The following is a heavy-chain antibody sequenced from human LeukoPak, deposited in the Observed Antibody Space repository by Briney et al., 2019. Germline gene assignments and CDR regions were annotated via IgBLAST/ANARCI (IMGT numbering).Heavy chain of an antibody. J-gene: IGHJ6*03. CDR1: GGSISSYY. CDR2: IYYSGST. D-gene: IGHD2-2*01. V-gene: IGHV4-59*01. CDR3: ARLQDIVVVPAAIQDGEYYMDV. Sequence: SETLSLTCTVSGGSISSYYWSWIRQPPGKGLEWIGYIYYSGSTNYNPSLKSRVTISVDTSKNQFSLKLSSVTAADTAVYYCARLQDIVVVPAAIQDGEYYMDVWGKGTTVTVSS.